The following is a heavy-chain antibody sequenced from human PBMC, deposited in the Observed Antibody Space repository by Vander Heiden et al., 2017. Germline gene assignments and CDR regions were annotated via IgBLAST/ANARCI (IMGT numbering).Heavy chain of an antibody. J-gene: IGHJ4*02. CDR2: INGDGSRR. Sequence: EVQLVQSGGGLVQPGGSLRLSCAASGFTFSSHWMHWVRQAPGKGLVWVSRINGDGSRRIYGDSVKGRFTVSRDNAKNTLYLQMDSLRAEDTAVYYCARVQRTIFGVVTSFDYWGQGALVTVSS. D-gene: IGHD3-3*01. CDR1: GFTFSSHW. V-gene: IGHV3-74*01. CDR3: ARVQRTIFGVVTSFDY.